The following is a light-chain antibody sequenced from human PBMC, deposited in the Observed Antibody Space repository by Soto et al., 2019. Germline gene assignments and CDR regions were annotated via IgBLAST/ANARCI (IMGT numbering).Light chain of an antibody. CDR2: AAS. CDR3: QQNYSTRPLT. Sequence: DIQMTQSPSSLSASVGDRVTITCRASQTISMYLNWYQQKPGKAPILLISAASSLEGAVPSRFSGSSSGTEFTLTISSLQPEDCATYYYQQNYSTRPLTFGRGTKVEIK. CDR1: QTISMY. J-gene: IGKJ4*01. V-gene: IGKV1-39*01.